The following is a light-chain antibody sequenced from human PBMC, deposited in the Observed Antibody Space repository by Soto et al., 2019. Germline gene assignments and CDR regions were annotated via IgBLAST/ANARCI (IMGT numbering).Light chain of an antibody. Sequence: DIQMTQSPSTLSASVGDRVTITCRASQNINNWLAWYQQKPGQAPKLLIYDASSFESGVPSRFSGSGSGTEFTLAISGLQPDDFATYYCQQYNAYPHTFGQGTKLEIK. CDR3: QQYNAYPHT. CDR2: DAS. J-gene: IGKJ2*01. CDR1: QNINNW. V-gene: IGKV1-5*01.